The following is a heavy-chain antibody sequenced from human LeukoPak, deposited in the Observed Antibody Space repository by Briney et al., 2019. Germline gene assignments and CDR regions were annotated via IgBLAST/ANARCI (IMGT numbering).Heavy chain of an antibody. D-gene: IGHD3-22*01. CDR1: GGSISSGDYY. Sequence: SQTLSLTCTVSGGSISSGDYYWSWIRQPPGKGLEWIGYIYYSRSTYYNPSLKSRVTISVDTSKNQFSLKLSSVTAADTAVYYCARVSYDSSGYFPRFDYWGQGTLVTVSS. V-gene: IGHV4-30-4*01. CDR3: ARVSYDSSGYFPRFDY. J-gene: IGHJ4*02. CDR2: IYYSRST.